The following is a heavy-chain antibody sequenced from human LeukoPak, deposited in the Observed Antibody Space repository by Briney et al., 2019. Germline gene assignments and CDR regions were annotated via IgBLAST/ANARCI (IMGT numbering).Heavy chain of an antibody. CDR2: ISSSSSTI. CDR1: GFTFSTYW. D-gene: IGHD1-1*01. V-gene: IGHV3-48*04. CDR3: ARAPERRAFDI. J-gene: IGHJ3*02. Sequence: GGSLRLSCAASGFTFSTYWMNWVGQAPGKGLEWVSYISSSSSTIYYADSVKGRFTISRDNAKNSLYLQMNSLRAEDTAVYYCARAPERRAFDIWGQGTMVTVSS.